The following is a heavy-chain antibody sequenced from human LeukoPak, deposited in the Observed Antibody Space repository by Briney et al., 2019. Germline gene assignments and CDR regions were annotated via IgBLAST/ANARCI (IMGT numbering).Heavy chain of an antibody. V-gene: IGHV3-23*01. CDR2: LSGSGITT. J-gene: IGHJ4*01. CDR1: GFTFSNSA. Sequence: GGSLRLSCAASGFTFSNSAMSWVRQAPGKGLEWVSTLSGSGITTYYADSVKGRFTISRDNSKNTLYLQMNSLRAEDTAVYYCAKGIYSSGWSYFDYWGHGTLSPSPQ. CDR3: AKGIYSSGWSYFDY. D-gene: IGHD6-19*01.